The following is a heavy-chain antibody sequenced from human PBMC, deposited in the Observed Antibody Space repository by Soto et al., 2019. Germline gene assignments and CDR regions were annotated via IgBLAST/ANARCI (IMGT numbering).Heavy chain of an antibody. CDR3: AIIADFWSGYPRHYGIGV. D-gene: IGHD3-3*01. Sequence: QVQLVQSGAEVKKPGASVKFSCKASGYTFTSYGISWVRQAPGQGLEWMGWISAYNGNTNYAQKLQGRVTMTTDTSQSTAYMELRSLRSDDTAVYYCAIIADFWSGYPRHYGIGVWGQGTTVTVSS. CDR2: ISAYNGNT. CDR1: GYTFTSYG. V-gene: IGHV1-18*01. J-gene: IGHJ6*01.